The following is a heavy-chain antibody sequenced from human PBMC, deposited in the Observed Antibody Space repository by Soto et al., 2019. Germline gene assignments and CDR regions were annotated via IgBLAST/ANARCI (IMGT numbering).Heavy chain of an antibody. CDR2: IIPIYDTT. CDR1: GGTLIDYA. CDR3: ALPCSGWLDH. D-gene: IGHD2-15*01. V-gene: IGHV1-69*06. Sequence: QVQPAQSGAEVKKPGSSVKVSCKASGGTLIDYAISWVRQAPGQGLEWMGGIIPIYDTTNYPQKFQGRVTRRAERYTNTAHMKLSSLRSEATAVYYCALPCSGWLDHWGQGTLVTVSA. J-gene: IGHJ5*02.